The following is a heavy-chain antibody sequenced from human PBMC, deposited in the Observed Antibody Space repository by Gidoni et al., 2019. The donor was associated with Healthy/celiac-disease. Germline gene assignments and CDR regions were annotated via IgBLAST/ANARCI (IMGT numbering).Heavy chain of an antibody. CDR3: ARDYSTYYYDSSGYYKGGWFDP. J-gene: IGHJ5*02. V-gene: IGHV1-69*01. CDR2: IIPIFGTA. Sequence: QVQLVQSGAEVKKPGSSVKVSCTASVGPFSSYAISWVRQAPGQGLEWMGGIIPIFGTANYAQKFQGRVTITADESTSTAYMELSSLRSEDTAVYYCARDYSTYYYDSSGYYKGGWFDPWGQGTLVTVSS. D-gene: IGHD3-22*01. CDR1: VGPFSSYA.